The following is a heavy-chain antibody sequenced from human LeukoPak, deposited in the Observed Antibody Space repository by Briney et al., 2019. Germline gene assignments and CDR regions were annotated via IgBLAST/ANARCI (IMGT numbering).Heavy chain of an antibody. CDR2: IGTSSSTI. V-gene: IGHV3-48*04. CDR3: ARGPPLFDP. J-gene: IGHJ5*02. Sequence: GGSLRLSCAASGFTFSSYSMNWVRQAPGKGLEWVSYIGTSSSTIYYVDSVKGRFTISRDNAKNSLYLQMNSLRAEDTAVYYCARGPPLFDPWGQGTLVTVSS. CDR1: GFTFSSYS.